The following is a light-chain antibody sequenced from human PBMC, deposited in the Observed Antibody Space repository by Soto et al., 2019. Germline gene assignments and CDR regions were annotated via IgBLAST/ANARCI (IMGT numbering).Light chain of an antibody. V-gene: IGKV3-15*01. CDR1: QSVKSS. Sequence: EIMMTQSPATLSVSPGERATLSCRASQSVKSSLAWYQQKPGQAPRLLIYGASTRATGIPARFSGSGSGTEFTLTISSLQSEDCAIYYCQQYHTWPITFGGGTKVDIK. J-gene: IGKJ4*01. CDR3: QQYHTWPIT. CDR2: GAS.